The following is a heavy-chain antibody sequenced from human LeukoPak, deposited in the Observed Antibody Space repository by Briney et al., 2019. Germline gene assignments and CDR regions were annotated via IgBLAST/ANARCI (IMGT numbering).Heavy chain of an antibody. J-gene: IGHJ4*02. D-gene: IGHD5-12*01. V-gene: IGHV3-23*01. Sequence: GGSLRLSCAASGFTFSSYAMSWVRRAPGKGLEWVSAISGSGGSTYYADSVKGRFTISRDNSKNTLYLQMNSLRAEDTAVYYCAKLDIVARGGFFDYWGQGTLVTVSS. CDR1: GFTFSSYA. CDR2: ISGSGGST. CDR3: AKLDIVARGGFFDY.